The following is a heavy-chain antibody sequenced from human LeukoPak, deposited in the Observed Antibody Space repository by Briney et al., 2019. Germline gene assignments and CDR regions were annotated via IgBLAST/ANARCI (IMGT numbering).Heavy chain of an antibody. D-gene: IGHD6-19*01. V-gene: IGHV4-61*03. CDR1: GGSVSSDSYC. J-gene: IGHJ4*02. CDR3: TRVVAVSGRRYFDY. CDR2: IYYTGST. Sequence: SETLSLTCTVSGGSVSSDSYCWSWIRQPPGKGLEWIGYIYYTGSTNYNPSLKSRVTISVDTSKHHFSLKLTSVTAADTAVYYCTRVVAVSGRRYFDYWGQGTLVTVSS.